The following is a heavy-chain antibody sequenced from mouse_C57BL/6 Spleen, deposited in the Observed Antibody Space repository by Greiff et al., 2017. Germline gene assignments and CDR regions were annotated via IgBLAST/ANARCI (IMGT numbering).Heavy chain of an antibody. J-gene: IGHJ2*01. CDR3: ARGLRRYFDD. CDR1: GYAFTNYL. V-gene: IGHV1-54*01. CDR2: INPGSGGT. D-gene: IGHD2-4*01. Sequence: QVQLQQSGAELVRPGTSVKVSCKASGYAFTNYLIELVKQRPGQGLEWIGVINPGSGGTNYNEKFKGKATLTADKSSSTAYMQLSSLTSEDSAVYFCARGLRRYFDDWGQGTTLTVSS.